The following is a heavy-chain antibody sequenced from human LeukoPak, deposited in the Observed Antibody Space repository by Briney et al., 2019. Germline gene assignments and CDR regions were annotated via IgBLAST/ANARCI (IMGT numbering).Heavy chain of an antibody. CDR2: ISGSGGST. CDR1: GFTFSSYA. Sequence: GGSLRLSCAASGFTFSSYAMSWVRQAPGKGLEWVSAISGSGGSTYYADSVKGRFTISRDNSKNTLYLQMNSLRAEDTAVYYCAKVEPWLRITMIVEDYFDYWGQGTLVTVSS. CDR3: AKVEPWLRITMIVEDYFDY. V-gene: IGHV3-23*01. J-gene: IGHJ4*02. D-gene: IGHD3-22*01.